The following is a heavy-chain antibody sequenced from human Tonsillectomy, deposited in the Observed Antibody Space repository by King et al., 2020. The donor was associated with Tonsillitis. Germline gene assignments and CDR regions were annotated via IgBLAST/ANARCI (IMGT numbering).Heavy chain of an antibody. V-gene: IGHV4-34*01. Sequence: VQLQQWGAGLLKPSETLSLTCDIYGGSLSTYYWSWIRQPPGMGLEWIGEINHVGIINDNPSLKSRVTISADMSKNQFSLNLSSVTAADTAVYYCARGGSWVDFDFWGQGTMVTVSS. J-gene: IGHJ3*01. CDR2: INHVGII. CDR1: GGSLSTYY. CDR3: ARGGSWVDFDF.